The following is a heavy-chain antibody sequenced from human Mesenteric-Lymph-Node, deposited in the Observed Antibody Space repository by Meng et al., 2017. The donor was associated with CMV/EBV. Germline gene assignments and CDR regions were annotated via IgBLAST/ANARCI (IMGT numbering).Heavy chain of an antibody. Sequence: QPPRRESGPGQVKPSETLSLTCTVSGDSISSFYYWGWIRQPPGRGLEWIGSVHYTGSTYSSPSLKSRVTVSVDTSKNQFSLRLTSVTAADTAVYYCARPFPSWQSPRLDPFGAWGQGTLVTVSS. V-gene: IGHV4-39*01. CDR2: VHYTGST. J-gene: IGHJ5*02. D-gene: IGHD6-19*01. CDR3: ARPFPSWQSPRLDPFGA. CDR1: GDSISSFYY.